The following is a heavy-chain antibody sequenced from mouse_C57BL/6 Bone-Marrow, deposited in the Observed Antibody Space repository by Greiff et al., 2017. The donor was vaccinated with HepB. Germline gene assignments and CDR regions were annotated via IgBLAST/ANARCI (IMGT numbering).Heavy chain of an antibody. CDR3: ARHGAAYYFDY. Sequence: DVKLVESGGGLVQPGGSLKLSCAASGFTFSDYYMYWVRQTPEKRLEWVAYISNGGGSNYYPDTVKGRFTISRDNAKNTLYLQMSRLKSEDTAMYYCARHGAAYYFDYWGQGTTLTVSS. J-gene: IGHJ2*01. V-gene: IGHV5-12*01. CDR1: GFTFSDYY. CDR2: ISNGGGSN.